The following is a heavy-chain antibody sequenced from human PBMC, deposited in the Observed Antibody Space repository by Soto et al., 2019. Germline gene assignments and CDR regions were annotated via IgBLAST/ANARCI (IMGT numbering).Heavy chain of an antibody. CDR3: AIEKVGATSVHVFDI. CDR1: GFTFGDYS. V-gene: IGHV3-23*01. CDR2: ISGTGGST. D-gene: IGHD1-26*01. J-gene: IGHJ3*02. Sequence: GGSLILSCPASGFTFGDYSMSWVRQAPGKGLEWVSAISGTGGSTYYTDSVKGRFSISRDNSKNTLYLQVNSLRAEDTAVYYCAIEKVGATSVHVFDIWGQGTMVTVSS.